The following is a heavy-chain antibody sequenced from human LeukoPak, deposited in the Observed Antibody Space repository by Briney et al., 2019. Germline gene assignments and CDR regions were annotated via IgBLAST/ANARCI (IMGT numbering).Heavy chain of an antibody. CDR3: ARKGGYCSSTSCYYYGWFDP. D-gene: IGHD2-2*01. CDR2: INHSGST. Sequence: SETLCLTCAVYGGSFSGYYWSWIRQPPGKGLEWIWEINHSGSTNYNPSLKSRVTISVDTSTNHFSLKQSSVTAADTAVYYCARKGGYCSSTSCYYYGWFDPWGQGTLVTVSS. CDR1: GGSFSGYY. J-gene: IGHJ5*02. V-gene: IGHV4-34*01.